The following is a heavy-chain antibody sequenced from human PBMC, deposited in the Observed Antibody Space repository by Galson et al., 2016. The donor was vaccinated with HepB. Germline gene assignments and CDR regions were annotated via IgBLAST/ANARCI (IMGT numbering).Heavy chain of an antibody. D-gene: IGHD3-22*01. J-gene: IGHJ4*02. CDR3: AKDRADYYDSTGYYTGLDY. CDR1: GFTFSSYG. V-gene: IGHV3-30*18. Sequence: SLRLSCAASGFTFSSYGMHWVRQAPGKGLEWVAVISYDGSYKYYADSVKGRFTISRDNSKNTLYLQMNSLRAEDTAVYYCAKDRADYYDSTGYYTGLDYWGQGTLFTVSS. CDR2: ISYDGSYK.